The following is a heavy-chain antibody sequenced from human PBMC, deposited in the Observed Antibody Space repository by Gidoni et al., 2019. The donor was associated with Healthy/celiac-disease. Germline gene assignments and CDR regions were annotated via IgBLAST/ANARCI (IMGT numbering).Heavy chain of an antibody. V-gene: IGHV3-23*01. CDR2: IRGSGGST. D-gene: IGHD3-10*01. Sequence: EVQLLASGGGLVQPGVSLRLSCAASGFTFSSYAMSWVPQAPGKGLGWVSDIRGSGGSTYYEDSVKGRFTISSDNAKNTLYLQMNSLRAEDTAVYYCAKWRIGRDWFDPWGQGTLVTVSS. J-gene: IGHJ5*02. CDR3: AKWRIGRDWFDP. CDR1: GFTFSSYA.